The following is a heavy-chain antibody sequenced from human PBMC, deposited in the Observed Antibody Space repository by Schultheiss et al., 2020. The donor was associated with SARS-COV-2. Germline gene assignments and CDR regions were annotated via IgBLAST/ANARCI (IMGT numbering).Heavy chain of an antibody. Sequence: SETLSLTCTVSGGSINSDIYYWNWIRQQPGKGLEWIGSIHYVGNTYYNPSLQSRVTISVDTSKNQFSLKLSSVTAADTAVYYCARRLDYWGQGTLVTVSS. J-gene: IGHJ4*02. CDR3: ARRLDY. V-gene: IGHV4-31*03. CDR2: IHYVGNT. CDR1: GGSINSDIYY.